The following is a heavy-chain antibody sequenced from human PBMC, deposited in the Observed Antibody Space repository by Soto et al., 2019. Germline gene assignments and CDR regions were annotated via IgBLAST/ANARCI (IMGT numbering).Heavy chain of an antibody. CDR1: GFTFSSYS. CDR2: ISSSSSTI. V-gene: IGHV3-48*02. D-gene: IGHD3-22*01. CDR3: ARDSSLWYYDSSGYFDY. J-gene: IGHJ4*02. Sequence: GGSLRLSCAASGFTFSSYSMNWVRQAPGKGLEWVSYISSSSSTIYYADSVKGRFTISRDNAKNSLYLQMNSLRDEDTAVYYCARDSSLWYYDSSGYFDYWGQGTLVTVSS.